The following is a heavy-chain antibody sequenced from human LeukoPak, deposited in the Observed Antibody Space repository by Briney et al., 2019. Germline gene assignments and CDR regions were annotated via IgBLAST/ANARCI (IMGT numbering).Heavy chain of an antibody. J-gene: IGHJ4*02. D-gene: IGHD3-22*01. Sequence: SETLSLTCTVSGGSISSGDYYWSWIRQPPGKGLEWIGYIYYSGSTYYNPSLKSRVTISVDTSKNQFSLKLSSVTAADTAVYYCARGSFAVSGYPFDYWGQGTLVTVSS. CDR1: GGSISSGDYY. CDR3: ARGSFAVSGYPFDY. CDR2: IYYSGST. V-gene: IGHV4-30-4*01.